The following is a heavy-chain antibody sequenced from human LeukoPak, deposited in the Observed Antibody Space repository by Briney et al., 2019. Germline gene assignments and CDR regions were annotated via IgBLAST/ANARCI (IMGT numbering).Heavy chain of an antibody. Sequence: ASVKVSCKASGYTFTSYDINWVRQATGQGVEWMGWMNPNSGNTGYAQKFQGRVTMTRNTSISTAYMELSSLRSEDTAVYYCARDYSSSWYGVDYWGQGTLVTVSS. V-gene: IGHV1-8*01. J-gene: IGHJ4*02. CDR2: MNPNSGNT. D-gene: IGHD6-13*01. CDR3: ARDYSSSWYGVDY. CDR1: GYTFTSYD.